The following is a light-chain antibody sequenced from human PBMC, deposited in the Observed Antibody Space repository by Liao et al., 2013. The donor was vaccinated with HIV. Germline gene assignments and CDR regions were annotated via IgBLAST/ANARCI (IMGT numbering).Light chain of an antibody. Sequence: SYELTQPPSVSVSPGQTASITCSGDKLGDKYVCWYQQKPGQSPVLVIYQDSKRPSGIPERVSGSNSGNTATLTISGTQAVDEADYYCQAWDSSVLFGGGTKLTVL. CDR1: KLGDKY. CDR2: QDS. CDR3: QAWDSSVL. J-gene: IGLJ2*01. V-gene: IGLV3-1*01.